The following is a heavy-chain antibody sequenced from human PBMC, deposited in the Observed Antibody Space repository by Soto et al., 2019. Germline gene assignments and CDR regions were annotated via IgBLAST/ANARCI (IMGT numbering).Heavy chain of an antibody. CDR2: ISGSGGST. Sequence: GGSLRLSCAASGFTFSSYAMSWVRQAPGKGLEWVSAISGSGGSTYYADSVKGRFTISRDNSKNTLYLQMNSLRAEDTAVYYCAVTYGILTGYYYGPIDYWGQGTLVTVSS. CDR3: AVTYGILTGYYYGPIDY. CDR1: GFTFSSYA. J-gene: IGHJ4*02. V-gene: IGHV3-23*01. D-gene: IGHD3-9*01.